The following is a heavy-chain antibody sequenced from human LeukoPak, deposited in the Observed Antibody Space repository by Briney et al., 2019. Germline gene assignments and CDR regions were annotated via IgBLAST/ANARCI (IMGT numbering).Heavy chain of an antibody. CDR3: ARDPSRIEVRGVEKIRSWFDP. D-gene: IGHD3-10*01. V-gene: IGHV3-30*02. Sequence: GGSLRLSCGASGFTFSNYGMLWVRQAPGKGLDWVAFIRYDGNNKLYADSVKGLFTISRDNAKNSLYLQMNSLRAEDTAVYYCARDPSRIEVRGVEKIRSWFDPWGQGTLVTVSS. J-gene: IGHJ5*02. CDR1: GFTFSNYG. CDR2: IRYDGNNK.